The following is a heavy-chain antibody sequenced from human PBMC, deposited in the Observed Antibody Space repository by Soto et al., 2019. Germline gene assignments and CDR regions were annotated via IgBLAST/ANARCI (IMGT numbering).Heavy chain of an antibody. J-gene: IGHJ4*02. Sequence: QVQLVQSGAEVKKPGSSVKVSCKASGDTFNFYTISWVRQAPGQGLEWMGRIIPMLGMSNYAQKFQDRVTIIADKTTSTAYMQMSSLRTEDTAIYYCATSYGSGSRPFDYWGHGNPGHRLL. CDR1: GDTFNFYT. CDR3: ATSYGSGSRPFDY. D-gene: IGHD3-10*01. CDR2: IIPMLGMS. V-gene: IGHV1-69*02.